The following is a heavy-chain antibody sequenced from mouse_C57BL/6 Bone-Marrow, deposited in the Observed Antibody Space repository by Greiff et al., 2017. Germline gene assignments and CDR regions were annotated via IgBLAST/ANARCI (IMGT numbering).Heavy chain of an antibody. Sequence: EVMLVESGEGLVKPGGSLKLSCAASGFTFSSYAMSWVRQTPEKRLAWVAYISSGGDYIYYADTVKGRFTISRDNARNTLYLQMSSLKSEDTAMYYCTRGYYGSSLYWYFDVWGTGTTVTVSS. CDR2: ISSGGDYI. J-gene: IGHJ1*03. CDR1: GFTFSSYA. D-gene: IGHD1-1*01. V-gene: IGHV5-9-1*02. CDR3: TRGYYGSSLYWYFDV.